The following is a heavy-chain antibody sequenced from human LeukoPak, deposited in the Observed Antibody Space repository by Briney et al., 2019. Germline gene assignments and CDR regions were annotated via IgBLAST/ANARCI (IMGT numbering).Heavy chain of an antibody. D-gene: IGHD2-21*01. CDR3: ARDLGGGPYCGGDCYSLDFQH. Sequence: SVKVSCKASGGTFSSYAISWVRQAPGQGLEWMGGIIPIFGTANYAQKFQGRVTITTDESTSTAYMELSSLRSEDTAVYYCARDLGGGPYCGGDCYSLDFQHWGQGTLVTVSS. CDR2: IIPIFGTA. CDR1: GGTFSSYA. V-gene: IGHV1-69*05. J-gene: IGHJ1*01.